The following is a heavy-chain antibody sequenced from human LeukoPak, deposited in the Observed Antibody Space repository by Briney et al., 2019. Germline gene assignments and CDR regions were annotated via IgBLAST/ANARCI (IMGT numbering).Heavy chain of an antibody. J-gene: IGHJ6*02. CDR2: IYYSGST. Sequence: SETLSLTCTVSGGSISSYYWSWIRQPPGKGLEWIGYIYYSGSTNYNPSLKSRVTILVDTSKNQFSLKLSSVTAADTAVYYCARMVTTNYYYYYGMDVWGQGTTVTVSS. V-gene: IGHV4-59*01. D-gene: IGHD4-17*01. CDR3: ARMVTTNYYYYYGMDV. CDR1: GGSISSYY.